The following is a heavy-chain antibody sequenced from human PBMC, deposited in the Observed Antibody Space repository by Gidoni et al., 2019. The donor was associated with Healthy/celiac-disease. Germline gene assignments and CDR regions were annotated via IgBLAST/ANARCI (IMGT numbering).Heavy chain of an antibody. CDR2: ISYDGSNK. Sequence: QVQLVESGGGVVQPGRSLRLSCAASKFIFSNYGMHWVRQAPGKGLEWVAIISYDGSNKYYADSVKGRFTISRDNSKNTLYLQMNSLRAEDTAVYYCAKDLGTTSVITDNWGQGTLVTVSS. V-gene: IGHV3-30*18. J-gene: IGHJ4*02. D-gene: IGHD3-10*01. CDR3: AKDLGTTSVITDN. CDR1: KFIFSNYG.